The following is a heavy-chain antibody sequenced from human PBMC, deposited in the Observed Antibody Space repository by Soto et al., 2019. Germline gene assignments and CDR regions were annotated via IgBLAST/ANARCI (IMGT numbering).Heavy chain of an antibody. J-gene: IGHJ4*02. V-gene: IGHV1-3*01. D-gene: IGHD2-15*01. Sequence: QVQLVQSGAEVKKPGASVKVSCQASGYTFTSYAMHWVRQAPGQRLEWMGWINAGNGNTKYSQKFQGRVTITRDTSASTVYMELSSLRSEDTAVYYCARDLGGWPDYWGQGTLVTVSS. CDR3: ARDLGGWPDY. CDR2: INAGNGNT. CDR1: GYTFTSYA.